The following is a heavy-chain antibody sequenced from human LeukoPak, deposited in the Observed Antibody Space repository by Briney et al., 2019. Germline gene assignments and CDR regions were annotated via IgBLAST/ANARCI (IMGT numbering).Heavy chain of an antibody. J-gene: IGHJ4*02. CDR1: GFTFSSYA. Sequence: PGGSLRLSCAASGFTFSSYAMSWVSQAPGKGLEWVSAISGSGGSTYYADSVKGRFTISRDNSKDTLYLQMNSLRSEDTAVYYCARIPGLGVVAAGYFDYWGQGTLVTVSS. CDR2: ISGSGGST. D-gene: IGHD6-13*01. V-gene: IGHV3-23*01. CDR3: ARIPGLGVVAAGYFDY.